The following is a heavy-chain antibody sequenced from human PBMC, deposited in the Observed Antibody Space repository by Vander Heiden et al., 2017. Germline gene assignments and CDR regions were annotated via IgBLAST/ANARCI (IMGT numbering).Heavy chain of an antibody. CDR2: ISGSGGST. D-gene: IGHD3-16*01. J-gene: IGHJ6*02. V-gene: IGHV3-23*01. CDR1: GFTFSSYA. Sequence: EVQLLESGGGLVQPGGSLRLSCAASGFTFSSYAMSWVRQAPGKGLEWVSAISGSGGSTYYADSVKGRFTISRDNSKNTLYLQMNSLRAEDTAVYYCAKVMITSLFYYYYGMDVWGQGTTVTVSS. CDR3: AKVMITSLFYYYYGMDV.